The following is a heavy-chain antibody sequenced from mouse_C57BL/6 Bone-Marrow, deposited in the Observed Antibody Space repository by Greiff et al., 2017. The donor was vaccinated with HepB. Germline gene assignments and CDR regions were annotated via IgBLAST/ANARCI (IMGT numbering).Heavy chain of an antibody. D-gene: IGHD4-1*01. CDR3: ARNPLTGRAY. CDR2: INPNNGGT. J-gene: IGHJ3*01. Sequence: EVQLQQSGPELVKPGASVKISCKASGYTFTDYYMNWVKQSHGKSLEWIGDINPNNGGTSYNQKFKGKATLTVDKSSSTAYMELRSLTSEDSAVYYCARNPLTGRAYWGQGTLVTVSA. CDR1: GYTFTDYY. V-gene: IGHV1-26*01.